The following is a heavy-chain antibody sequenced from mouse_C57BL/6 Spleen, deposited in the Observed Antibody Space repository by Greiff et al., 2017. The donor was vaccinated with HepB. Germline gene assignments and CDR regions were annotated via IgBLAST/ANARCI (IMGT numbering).Heavy chain of an antibody. Sequence: DVKLQESGAELVKPGASVKLSCTASGFNIKDYYMHWVKQRTEQGLEWIGRIDPEDGETKYAPKFQGKATITADTSSNTAYLQLSSLTSEDTAVYYCARYRYYGSSLAWFAYWGQGTLVTVSA. J-gene: IGHJ3*01. D-gene: IGHD1-1*01. V-gene: IGHV14-2*01. CDR3: ARYRYYGSSLAWFAY. CDR2: IDPEDGET. CDR1: GFNIKDYY.